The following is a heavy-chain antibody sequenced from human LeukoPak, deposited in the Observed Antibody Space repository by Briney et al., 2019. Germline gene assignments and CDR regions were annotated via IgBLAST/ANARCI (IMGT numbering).Heavy chain of an antibody. CDR3: ARARGYSGYHPIDY. D-gene: IGHD5-12*01. CDR2: INPNDGTT. Sequence: EASVKVSCKASGYTFTNYFMHWARQAPGQGLEWMGTINPNDGTTSYAQNFQGRVTMTRDTSTSTFYMELSSLRSEDTALYFCARARGYSGYHPIDYWGQGTLVTVSS. V-gene: IGHV1-46*01. CDR1: GYTFTNYF. J-gene: IGHJ4*02.